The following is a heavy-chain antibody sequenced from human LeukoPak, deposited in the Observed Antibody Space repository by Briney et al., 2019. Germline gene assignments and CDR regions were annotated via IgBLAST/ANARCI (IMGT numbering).Heavy chain of an antibody. CDR3: ARGRFYHDSPE. V-gene: IGHV3-7*01. J-gene: IGHJ4*02. CDR2: INHDGTEK. Sequence: GGSLRLSCKASGFTFTVYWMTWVRQAPGKGLEWVANINHDGTEKYYVDSVKGRFTISRENAKNTLFLQMSSLRAEDTAVYYCARGRFYHDSPEWGQGTLVTVSS. CDR1: GFTFTVYW. D-gene: IGHD3-22*01.